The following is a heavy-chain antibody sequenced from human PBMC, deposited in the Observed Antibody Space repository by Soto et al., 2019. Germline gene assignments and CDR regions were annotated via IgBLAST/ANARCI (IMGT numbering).Heavy chain of an antibody. CDR2: LSYDGSNK. J-gene: IGHJ4*02. Sequence: GGSLRLSCAPSGFNFSSYGMHWVRQAPGKGLEWVAFLSYDGSNKYYADSVKGRITISRDNSKNTLYLQMNSLRADDTAKYYCAVPTGIEVTGPDYWGPGTLVTVSS. V-gene: IGHV3-30*03. D-gene: IGHD6-19*01. CDR1: GFNFSSYG. CDR3: AVPTGIEVTGPDY.